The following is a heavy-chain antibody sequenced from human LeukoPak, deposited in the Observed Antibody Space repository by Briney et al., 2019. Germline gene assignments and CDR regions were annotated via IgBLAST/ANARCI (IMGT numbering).Heavy chain of an antibody. D-gene: IGHD3-9*01. CDR3: ARGASYVILTVYSYFDC. CDR2: ISTHNGNT. CDR1: GSNFTSYG. J-gene: IGHJ4*02. V-gene: IGHV1-18*01. Sequence: GAAVKLSCKASGSNFTSYGITWVRQPPGQGLEWMGWISTHNGNTDYAQKFQVRVKLTTDTSPSTAYMELRRLRSDDTAVYYCARGASYVILTVYSYFDCGRQRSLVTVSS.